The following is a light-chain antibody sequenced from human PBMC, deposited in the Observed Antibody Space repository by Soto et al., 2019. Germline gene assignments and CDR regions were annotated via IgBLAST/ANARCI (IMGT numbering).Light chain of an antibody. CDR2: AAS. V-gene: IGKV1D-12*01. CDR1: QGIRSW. CDR3: QQGNSFRWT. J-gene: IGKJ1*01. Sequence: DIQMTQSPPSVSASVGDRVTITCRASQGIRSWLAWYQQKPGKAPKLLILAASSLQSGVPSRFSGSGSGTDFTPTISCLQPEDFGTYYCQQGNSFRWTSGQGTQVEIK.